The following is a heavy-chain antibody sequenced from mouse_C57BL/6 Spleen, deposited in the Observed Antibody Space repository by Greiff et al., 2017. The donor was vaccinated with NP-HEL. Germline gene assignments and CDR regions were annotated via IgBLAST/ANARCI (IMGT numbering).Heavy chain of an antibody. CDR2: ISAGGSYT. V-gene: IGHV5-4*01. CDR1: GFTFSSYA. CDR3: AREKGYFDY. J-gene: IGHJ2*01. Sequence: EVQGVESGGGLVKPGGSLKLSCAASGFTFSSYAMSWVSQTPEKRLEWVATISAGGSYTYYPENVKGRFTISGDNAKNNLYLQMSHLKSEDTAMYNGAREKGYFDYWGQGTTLTVSS.